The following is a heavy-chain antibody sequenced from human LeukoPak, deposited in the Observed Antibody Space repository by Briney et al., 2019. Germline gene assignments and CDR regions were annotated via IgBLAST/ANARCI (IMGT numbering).Heavy chain of an antibody. CDR2: IYYSGST. J-gene: IGHJ5*02. CDR3: ARHRPGYSSSRFDP. V-gene: IGHV4-59*08. CDR1: GGSISSYY. D-gene: IGHD6-19*01. Sequence: PSETLSLTCTVSGGSISSYYWSWIRQPPGKGLEWIGYIYYSGSTNYNPSLKGRVTISVDTSKNQFSLKLSSVTAADTAVYYCARHRPGYSSSRFDPWGQGTLVTVSS.